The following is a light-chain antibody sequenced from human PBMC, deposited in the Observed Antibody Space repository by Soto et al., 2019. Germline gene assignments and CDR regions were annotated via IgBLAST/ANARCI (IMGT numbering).Light chain of an antibody. V-gene: IGKV3-11*01. CDR3: QQRSNWIT. Sequence: ELVITQSPATLSVSPGERATLSCRTSQTIGSNLAWYQQKPGQAPRLLIYDASYRATGIPARFSGSGSGTDFILTISILEPEDFAIYYCQQRSNWITLGQGTRLEI. J-gene: IGKJ5*01. CDR1: QTIGSN. CDR2: DAS.